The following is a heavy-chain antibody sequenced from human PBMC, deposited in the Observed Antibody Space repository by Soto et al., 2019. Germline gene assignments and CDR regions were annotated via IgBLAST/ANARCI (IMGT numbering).Heavy chain of an antibody. CDR1: GGSISSNY. CDR3: ARRRTRYGMDV. V-gene: IGHV4-39*01. CDR2: IKYSGST. Sequence: SETLSLTCTVSGGSISSNYCRWIRQPPGKGLEWIASIKYSGSTYYNPSLKSRVTISVDTSKNQFALKLSSVTAAETAVYYCARRRTRYGMDVWGQGTTVTVSS. J-gene: IGHJ6*02.